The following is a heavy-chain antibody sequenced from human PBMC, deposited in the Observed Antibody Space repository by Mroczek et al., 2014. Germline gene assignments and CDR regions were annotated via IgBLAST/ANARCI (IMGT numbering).Heavy chain of an antibody. D-gene: IGHD2-2*01. CDR3: AHRDQLLSDDAFDI. Sequence: SGPTLVKPTQTLTLTCTFSGFSLSTSGVGVGWIRQPPGKALEWLALIYWNDDKRYSPSLKSRLTITKDTSKNQVVLTMTNMDPVDTATYYCAHRDQLLSDDAFDIWGQGTMVTVSS. CDR1: GFSLSTSGVG. J-gene: IGHJ3*02. V-gene: IGHV2-5*01. CDR2: IYWNDDK.